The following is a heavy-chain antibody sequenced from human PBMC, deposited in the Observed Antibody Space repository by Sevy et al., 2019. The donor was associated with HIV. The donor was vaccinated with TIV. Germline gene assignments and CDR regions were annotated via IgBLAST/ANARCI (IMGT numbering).Heavy chain of an antibody. Sequence: GGSLRLSCAASGFTFSSYDMHWVRQPTGKGLEWVSAISTAGDTYYSGSVKGRFTISREDAKNSLYLQMNSLRAGDTAVYYCARVKGYTSSGTYHYYYYGLDVWGQRTTVTVSS. CDR1: GFTFSSYD. CDR3: ARVKGYTSSGTYHYYYYGLDV. V-gene: IGHV3-13*01. CDR2: ISTAGDT. D-gene: IGHD3-16*02. J-gene: IGHJ6*02.